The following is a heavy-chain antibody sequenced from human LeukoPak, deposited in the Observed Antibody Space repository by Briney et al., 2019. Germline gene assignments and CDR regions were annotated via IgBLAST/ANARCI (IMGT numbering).Heavy chain of an antibody. CDR3: ARGGLSPLDY. Sequence: GGSLRLSCAASGFTFSSYGMSWVRQAPGKGLEWVSAVSVGGGSRDCADSVKGRFTISRDNSKNTVHLQMNSLRAEDTAVYYCARGGLSPLDYWGQGNLVTVSS. CDR1: GFTFSSYG. J-gene: IGHJ4*02. V-gene: IGHV3-23*01. D-gene: IGHD3-16*01. CDR2: VSVGGGSR.